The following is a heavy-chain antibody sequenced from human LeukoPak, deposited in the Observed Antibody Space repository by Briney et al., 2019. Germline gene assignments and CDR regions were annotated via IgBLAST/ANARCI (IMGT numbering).Heavy chain of an antibody. V-gene: IGHV3-66*04. CDR2: IYSDNT. CDR1: GFTVSSNS. Sequence: GGSLRLSCTVSGFTVSSNSMSWVRQAPGKGLEWVSFIYSDNTHYSDSVKGRFTISRDNSKNTLYLQMNSLRAEDTAVYYCARQGSGSYYDYYYYMDVWGKGTTVTVSS. J-gene: IGHJ6*03. D-gene: IGHD1-26*01. CDR3: ARQGSGSYYDYYYYMDV.